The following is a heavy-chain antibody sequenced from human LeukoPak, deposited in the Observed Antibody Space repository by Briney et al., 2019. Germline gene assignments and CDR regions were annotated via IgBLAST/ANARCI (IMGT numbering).Heavy chain of an antibody. CDR1: GGSFSGYY. Sequence: SETLSLTCAIYGGSFSGYYWSWIRQPPGKGLEWIGEINHSGSTNYNPSLKSRVTISVDTSKNQFSLKLSSVTAADTAVYYCARPYSSSSAWAEDVWGKGTTVTVSS. V-gene: IGHV4-34*01. CDR2: INHSGST. J-gene: IGHJ6*04. CDR3: ARPYSSSSAWAEDV. D-gene: IGHD6-6*01.